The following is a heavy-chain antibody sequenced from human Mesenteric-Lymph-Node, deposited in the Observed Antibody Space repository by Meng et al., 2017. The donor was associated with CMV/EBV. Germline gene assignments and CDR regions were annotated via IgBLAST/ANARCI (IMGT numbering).Heavy chain of an antibody. CDR1: GFTFSNYW. CDR2: IEEDGSEK. D-gene: IGHD2-2*01. J-gene: IGHJ4*02. Sequence: GESLKISCAASGFTFSNYWMIWVRQAPGKGLEWVANIEEDGSEKYYVGSVKGRFTISRDNAKNSLYLQMNNLRAEDTAVYYCAKVITGYCSTTSCPGDYWGQGTLVTVSS. V-gene: IGHV3-7*01. CDR3: AKVITGYCSTTSCPGDY.